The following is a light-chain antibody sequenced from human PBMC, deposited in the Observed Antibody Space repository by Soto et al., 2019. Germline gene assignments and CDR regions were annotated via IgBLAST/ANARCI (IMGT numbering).Light chain of an antibody. CDR3: QQANSLPIT. J-gene: IGKJ5*01. Sequence: DIQMTQSPSTLSGSVGDRVTITCRASQTISSWLAWYQQKPGKAPKLLIYSASSLQSGVPSRFSGSGSGTDFTLTINSLQPEDFATYYCQQANSLPITFGPGTRLEI. CDR2: SAS. CDR1: QTISSW. V-gene: IGKV1-12*01.